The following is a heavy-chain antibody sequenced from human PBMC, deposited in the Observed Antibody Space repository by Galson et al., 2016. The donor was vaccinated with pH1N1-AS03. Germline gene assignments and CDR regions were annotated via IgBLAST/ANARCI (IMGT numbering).Heavy chain of an antibody. J-gene: IGHJ3*02. CDR3: ARGSYSSGWYRGRNAFDI. CDR1: GGSFNNYY. Sequence: LSLTCAVYGGSFNNYYWNWIRRSPGKGLEWVGEINHSGSTDYNPSLKSRVTISVDPSKNQISLNLNSVTAADTAGYYCARGSYSSGWYRGRNAFDIWGQGTMVTVSS. V-gene: IGHV4-34*01. CDR2: INHSGST. D-gene: IGHD6-19*01.